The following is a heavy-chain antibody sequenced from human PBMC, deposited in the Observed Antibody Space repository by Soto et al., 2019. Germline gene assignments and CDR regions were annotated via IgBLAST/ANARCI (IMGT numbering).Heavy chain of an antibody. Sequence: GGSLRLSCAASGFTFSNAWMSWVRQAPGKGLEWVGRIKSKTDGGTTDYAAPVKGRFAISRDDSKNTLYLQMNSLKTEDTAVYFFTILLLVGGIGGWGQGTLVTVSS. D-gene: IGHD3-10*01. V-gene: IGHV3-15*01. J-gene: IGHJ4*02. CDR2: IKSKTDGGTT. CDR1: GFTFSNAW. CDR3: TILLLVGGIGG.